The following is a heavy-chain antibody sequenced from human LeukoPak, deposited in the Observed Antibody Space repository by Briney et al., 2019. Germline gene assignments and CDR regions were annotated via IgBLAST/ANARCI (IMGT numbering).Heavy chain of an antibody. CDR1: GYTFTSYG. D-gene: IGHD3-22*01. J-gene: IGHJ4*02. V-gene: IGHV1-18*01. Sequence: ASVKVSCKASGYTFTSYGISWVRQAPGQGLEWMGWISAYNGNTNYAQKRQGRVTITTDTSTSTAYTELRSLRSDDTAVYYCARDGAFYYDSSGYSFDYWGQGTLVTVSS. CDR2: ISAYNGNT. CDR3: ARDGAFYYDSSGYSFDY.